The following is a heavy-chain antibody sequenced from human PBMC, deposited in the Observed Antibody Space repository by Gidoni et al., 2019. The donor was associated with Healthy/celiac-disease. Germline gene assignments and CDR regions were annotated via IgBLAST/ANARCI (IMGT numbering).Heavy chain of an antibody. CDR1: GFTFSSSA. CDR2: ISGSGGST. CDR3: AKDLVLGRWIPNWDYYYCGMDV. Sequence: EVQLLESGGGLVQPGGSLRLPCAASGFTFSSSAMRWVRQAPGKGLEWVSAISGSGGSTYYADSVKGRFTISRDNSKNTLYLQMNSMRAEDTAVYYCAKDLVLGRWIPNWDYYYCGMDVWGQGTTVTVSS. V-gene: IGHV3-23*01. J-gene: IGHJ6*02. D-gene: IGHD1-1*01.